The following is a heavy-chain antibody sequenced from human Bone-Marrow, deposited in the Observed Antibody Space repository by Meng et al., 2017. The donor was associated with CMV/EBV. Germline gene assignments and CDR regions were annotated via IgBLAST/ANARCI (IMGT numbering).Heavy chain of an antibody. CDR1: GGSIDSGGYS. J-gene: IGHJ5*02. Sequence: SGGSIDSGGYSWSWIRQPPGKGLEWIGHIYPSGSTFYIPSLKSRVTMSLDRSKNQFSLKVASVTAADTAVYYCVRQVPATVFWFDPWGQGTLVTVSS. CDR2: IYPSGST. CDR3: VRQVPATVFWFDP. V-gene: IGHV4-30-2*01. D-gene: IGHD2-2*01.